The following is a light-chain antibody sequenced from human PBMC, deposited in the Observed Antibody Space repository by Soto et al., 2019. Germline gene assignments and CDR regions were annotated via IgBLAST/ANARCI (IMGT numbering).Light chain of an antibody. Sequence: QSALTQPASVSGSPGQSIAISCTGTSSDVGGYNYVSWYQQHPGKTPNLMIYDVSNRPSGVSNRFSGSKSGNTASLTISGLQAEEEADYYCSSYTSSSTGVFGGGTKLTVL. V-gene: IGLV2-14*01. CDR3: SSYTSSSTGV. J-gene: IGLJ3*02. CDR1: SSDVGGYNY. CDR2: DVS.